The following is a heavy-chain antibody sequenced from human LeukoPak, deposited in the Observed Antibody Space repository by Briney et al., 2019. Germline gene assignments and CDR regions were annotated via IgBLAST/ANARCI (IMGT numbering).Heavy chain of an antibody. CDR3: AKAHYGSGSYFLDY. V-gene: IGHV3-33*06. J-gene: IGHJ4*02. CDR2: IWYDGSNK. CDR1: GFTFTSYA. D-gene: IGHD3-10*01. Sequence: GRSLRLSCAASGFTFTSYAMHWVRQAPGKGLEWVAVIWYDGSNKYYADSVKGRFTISRDNSKNTLYLQMNSLRAEDTAVYYCAKAHYGSGSYFLDYWGQGTLVTVSS.